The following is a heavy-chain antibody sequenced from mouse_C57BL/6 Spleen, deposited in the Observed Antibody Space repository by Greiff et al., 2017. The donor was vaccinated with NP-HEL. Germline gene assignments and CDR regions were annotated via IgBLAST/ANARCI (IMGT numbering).Heavy chain of an antibody. J-gene: IGHJ3*01. D-gene: IGHD2-2*01. CDR3: AREGGIYYGYDGFAY. V-gene: IGHV3-6*01. CDR1: GSSITSGYY. CDR2: IRYDGSN. Sequence: ESGPGLVKPSQSLSLTCSVTGSSITSGYYWNWIRQFPGNKLEWMGYIRYDGSNNYNPSLKNRISITRDTSKNQFFLKLNSVTTEDTATYYCAREGGIYYGYDGFAYWGQGTLVTVSA.